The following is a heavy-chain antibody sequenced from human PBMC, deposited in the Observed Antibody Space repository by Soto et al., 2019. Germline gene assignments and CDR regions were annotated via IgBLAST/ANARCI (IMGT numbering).Heavy chain of an antibody. CDR2: INPDSGAT. V-gene: IGHV1-2*02. CDR3: ARGDYVPGGYPFPYFDY. CDR1: GYSFTGYY. J-gene: IGHJ4*02. Sequence: HEHLVQSGAEVKRPGASLKVSCKASGYSFTGYYIHWVRQAPGQGLEWMGWINPDSGATNYAQDFQGRVTLTSDTSISTASMDLTSLTSDDTAVYYCARGDYVPGGYPFPYFDYWGQLTLVIVSS. D-gene: IGHD2-8*02.